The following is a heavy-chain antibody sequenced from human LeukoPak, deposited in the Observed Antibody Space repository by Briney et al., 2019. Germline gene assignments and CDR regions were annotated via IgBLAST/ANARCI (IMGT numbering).Heavy chain of an antibody. D-gene: IGHD6-13*01. CDR2: ISSSSSYI. Sequence: AGGSLRLSCAASGFTFSSYSMNWVRQAPVKGLEWVSSISSSSSYIYYADSVKGRFTISRDNAKNSLYLQMNSLRAEDTAVYYCARASTAASPSYYYYGMDVWGQGTTVTVSS. V-gene: IGHV3-21*01. CDR3: ARASTAASPSYYYYGMDV. CDR1: GFTFSSYS. J-gene: IGHJ6*02.